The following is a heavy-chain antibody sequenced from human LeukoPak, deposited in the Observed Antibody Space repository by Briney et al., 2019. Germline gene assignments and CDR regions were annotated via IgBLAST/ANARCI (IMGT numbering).Heavy chain of an antibody. Sequence: GGSLRLSCAASGFTFSSYAMHWVRQAPGKGLEWVAVISYDGSNKYYADSVKGRFTISRDNSKNSLYLQMNSLRAEDTALYYCAKDSSVDYGSGSCPDYWGQGTLVTVSS. J-gene: IGHJ4*02. CDR1: GFTFSSYA. CDR3: AKDSSVDYGSGSCPDY. CDR2: ISYDGSNK. V-gene: IGHV3-30-3*01. D-gene: IGHD3-10*01.